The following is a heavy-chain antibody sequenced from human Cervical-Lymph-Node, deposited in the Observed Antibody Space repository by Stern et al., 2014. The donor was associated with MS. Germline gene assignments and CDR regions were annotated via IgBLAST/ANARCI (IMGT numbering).Heavy chain of an antibody. D-gene: IGHD2-2*01. J-gene: IGHJ4*02. V-gene: IGHV3-33*01. CDR1: GFTFSSYG. CDR2: IWYDGSNK. CDR3: ARDSSKGGSNY. Sequence: VQLVESGGGVVQPGRSLRLACAASGFTFSSYGMHWVRQAPDKGLEWVAVIWYDGSNKYYADSVKGRFTISRDNSKNTLYLQMNSLRAEDTAVYCCARDSSKGGSNYWGQGTLVTVSS.